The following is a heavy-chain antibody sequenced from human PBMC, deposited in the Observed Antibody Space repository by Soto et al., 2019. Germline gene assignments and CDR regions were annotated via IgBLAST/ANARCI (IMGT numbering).Heavy chain of an antibody. D-gene: IGHD2-2*01. CDR1: GYSFGSYW. CDR3: ARQAYCSSASCPIDY. J-gene: IGHJ4*02. CDR2: IYPGDSDT. V-gene: IGHV5-51*01. Sequence: GESLKISCKGSGYSFGSYWIGWVRQMPGKGLEWMGIIYPGDSDTRYRPSFQGQATISADKYTSTAYLLWNSLKAADTAMYYCARQAYCSSASCPIDYWGQGTLVTVSS.